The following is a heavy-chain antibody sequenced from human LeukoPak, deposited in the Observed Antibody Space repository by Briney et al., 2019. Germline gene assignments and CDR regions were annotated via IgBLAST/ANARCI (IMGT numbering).Heavy chain of an antibody. V-gene: IGHV1-2*02. CDR2: INPNSGST. CDR3: ARAGDPFLVPAAIEASDAFDI. D-gene: IGHD2-2*01. Sequence: GASVKVSCKASGYTFTGYYMHWVRQAPGQGLEWMGWINPNSGSTNYAQKFQGSVTMTRDTSISTAYMELSSLRSDDTAVYYCARAGDPFLVPAAIEASDAFDIWGQGTMVTVSS. CDR1: GYTFTGYY. J-gene: IGHJ3*02.